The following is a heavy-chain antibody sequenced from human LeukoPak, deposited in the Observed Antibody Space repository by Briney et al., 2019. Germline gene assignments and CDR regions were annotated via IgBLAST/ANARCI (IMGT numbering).Heavy chain of an antibody. CDR2: IYTSGST. J-gene: IGHJ5*02. V-gene: IGHV4-4*07. Sequence: SETLPLTCTVSGGSISSYYWSWIRQPAGKGLEWIGRIYTSGSTNYNPSLKSRVTMSVDTSKNQFSLKLSSVTAADTAVYYCARLIWFGEPPYNWFDPWGQGTLVTVSS. D-gene: IGHD3-10*01. CDR3: ARLIWFGEPPYNWFDP. CDR1: GGSISSYY.